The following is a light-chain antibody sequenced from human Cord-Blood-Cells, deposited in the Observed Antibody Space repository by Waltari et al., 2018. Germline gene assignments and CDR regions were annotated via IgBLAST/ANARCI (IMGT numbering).Light chain of an antibody. V-gene: IGKV3-20*01. CDR2: GAS. Sequence: EIVLTQSPGTLSLSPGERATLSCRASQSVSSSYLACYQQKPGQAPRLLIYGASSSATGLPDRFSGSGSGTDFTLTISRLEPEDFAVYYCQQYGSSPPMYTFGQGTKLEIK. CDR3: QQYGSSPPMYT. J-gene: IGKJ2*01. CDR1: QSVSSSY.